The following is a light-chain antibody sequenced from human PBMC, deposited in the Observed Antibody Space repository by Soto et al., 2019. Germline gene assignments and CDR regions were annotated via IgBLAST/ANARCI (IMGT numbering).Light chain of an antibody. CDR1: QSIGSW. CDR3: QRCYISPYL. Sequence: DIQLTQSPSTLSASVGDRVTITCRASQSIGSWLAWYQQTPGQAPKLLIYTASHLHSGVPSRFSGSGFGTEFTLPTGSLHPDVFSPYSSQRCYISPYLLGRGTKVDIK. CDR2: TAS. J-gene: IGKJ4*01. V-gene: IGKV1-5*03.